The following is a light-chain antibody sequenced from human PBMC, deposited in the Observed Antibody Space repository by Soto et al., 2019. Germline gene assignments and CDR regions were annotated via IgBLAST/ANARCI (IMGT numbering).Light chain of an antibody. CDR2: DVN. V-gene: IGLV2-14*01. CDR3: SSYTGSSTDVV. J-gene: IGLJ2*01. Sequence: QSALTQPASVSGSPGQSITISCTGTSSDVGGYNYVSWYQQHPGKAPKLMIYDVNNRPSGVSNRFSGSKSSNTASLTISGLQAEDEADYYCSSYTGSSTDVVFGGGTKLTVL. CDR1: SSDVGGYNY.